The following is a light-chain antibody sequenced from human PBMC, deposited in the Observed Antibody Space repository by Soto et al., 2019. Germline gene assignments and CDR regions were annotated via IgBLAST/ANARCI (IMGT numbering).Light chain of an antibody. V-gene: IGKV3-15*01. CDR2: GAS. Sequence: EIVMTQSPATLSVSPGERATLSCRASQSFSSSLAWYQQKPGQAPWLLIYGASTSATRIPARFSCSRSGTEFTLTISSRMSEDSAVSCCQQYGRSPTFDQRTKVDIK. CDR1: QSFSSS. CDR3: QQYGRSPT. J-gene: IGKJ1*01.